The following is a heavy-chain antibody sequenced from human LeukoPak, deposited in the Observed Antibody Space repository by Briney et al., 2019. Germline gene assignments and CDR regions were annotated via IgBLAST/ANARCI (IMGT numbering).Heavy chain of an antibody. CDR3: AKVGDSSGYYRYYFDY. Sequence: TGGSLRLSCAASGFTFSSYAMSWVRQAPGKGLEWVSAISGSGGSTYYADSVKGRFTISRDNSKNTLYLQMNSLRAEDTAVYYCAKVGDSSGYYRYYFDYWGQGTLVTVSS. CDR2: ISGSGGST. J-gene: IGHJ4*02. D-gene: IGHD3-22*01. V-gene: IGHV3-23*01. CDR1: GFTFSSYA.